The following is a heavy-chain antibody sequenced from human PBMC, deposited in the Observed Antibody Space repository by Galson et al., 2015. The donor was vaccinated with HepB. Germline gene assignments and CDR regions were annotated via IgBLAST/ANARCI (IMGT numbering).Heavy chain of an antibody. D-gene: IGHD3-10*01. CDR2: IYDGGTP. V-gene: IGHV4-59*08. J-gene: IGHJ4*02. CDR3: GGGWGHYKALGY. CDR1: GASISGYY. Sequence: SETLSLTCTVSGASISGYYWSWIRQPPGKGLEWIGYIYDGGTPNYNPSLKSRLTISVDTSKNEFSLKLNSVTVADTAVYYCGGGWGHYKALGYWGQGTLVTVSS.